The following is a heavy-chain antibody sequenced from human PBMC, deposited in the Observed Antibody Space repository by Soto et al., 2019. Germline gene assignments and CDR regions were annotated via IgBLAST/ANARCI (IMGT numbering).Heavy chain of an antibody. CDR3: ARENGVAVAGNKEADRIVNPDNWFDP. CDR2: IYYSGST. J-gene: IGHJ5*02. Sequence: TSETLSLTCTVSGGSISSYYWSWIRQPPGKGLEWIGYIYYSGSTNYNPSLKSRVTISLDTSKNQFSLKLSSVTAADTALFYCARENGVAVAGNKEADRIVNPDNWFDPWGQGTLVTVSS. CDR1: GGSISSYY. D-gene: IGHD6-19*01. V-gene: IGHV4-59*01.